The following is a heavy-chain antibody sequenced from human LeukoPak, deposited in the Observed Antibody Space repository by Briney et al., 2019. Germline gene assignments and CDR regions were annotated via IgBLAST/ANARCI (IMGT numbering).Heavy chain of an antibody. D-gene: IGHD6-19*01. V-gene: IGHV3-23*01. J-gene: IGHJ4*02. Sequence: TGGSLRLSCAASGFTFSSYAMSWVRQAPGKGLEWVSAISGSGGSTYYADSVKGRFTISRDNSKNTLYLQMNSLRAEDTAVYYCAKRIAVAGHFDYWGKGTLVTVSS. CDR2: ISGSGGST. CDR1: GFTFSSYA. CDR3: AKRIAVAGHFDY.